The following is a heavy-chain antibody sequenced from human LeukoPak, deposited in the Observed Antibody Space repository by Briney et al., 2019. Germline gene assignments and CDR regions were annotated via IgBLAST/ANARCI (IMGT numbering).Heavy chain of an antibody. CDR1: GFTFSSYA. J-gene: IGHJ4*02. D-gene: IGHD5-12*01. Sequence: PGGSLRLSCAASGFTFSSYAMSWVRQAPGKGLEWVSGISSSGGSTFYADSVKGRFTISRDNSRTTVYLQMNSLRAEDTAVYYCAKGGTVVARLIASDWGQGTLVTVSS. CDR2: ISSSGGST. V-gene: IGHV3-23*01. CDR3: AKGGTVVARLIASD.